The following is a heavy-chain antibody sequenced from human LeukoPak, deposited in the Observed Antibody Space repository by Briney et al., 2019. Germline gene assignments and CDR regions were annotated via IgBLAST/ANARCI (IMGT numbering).Heavy chain of an antibody. Sequence: ASVTVSCKASGYTFTDYYMHWVRQAPGQGLEWMGWINPNSGGTNYAQKFQGRVTMTRDTSISTAYMELSRLRSDDTAVYYCAREYYYDSSGYYYYGAFDIWGQGTMVTVSS. D-gene: IGHD3-22*01. CDR1: GYTFTDYY. CDR2: INPNSGGT. CDR3: AREYYYDSSGYYYYGAFDI. J-gene: IGHJ3*02. V-gene: IGHV1-2*02.